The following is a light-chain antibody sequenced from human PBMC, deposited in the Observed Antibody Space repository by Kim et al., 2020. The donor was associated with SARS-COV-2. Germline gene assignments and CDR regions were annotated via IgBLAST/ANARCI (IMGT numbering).Light chain of an antibody. CDR2: RND. Sequence: QSVLTQPPSASGTPGQRVSISCSGSSSNIGSRSVNWYQQLPGMAPKVLMHRNDQRPSGVPDRFSGSKSGTSASLAISGLRSEDEADYYCSAWDDSLNAVLFGGGSQLTVL. J-gene: IGLJ2*01. CDR1: SSNIGSRS. CDR3: SAWDDSLNAVL. V-gene: IGLV1-44*01.